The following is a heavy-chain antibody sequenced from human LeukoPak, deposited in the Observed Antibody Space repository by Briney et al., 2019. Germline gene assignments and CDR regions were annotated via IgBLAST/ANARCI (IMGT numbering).Heavy chain of an antibody. CDR1: GGSFNDYF. CDR3: AREDSGFQI. J-gene: IGHJ3*02. Sequence: SETLSLTCTVSGGSFNDYFWSWIRQPPGKGLEWIDYIYHTGGTHYNPSLKSRVTMSLDTSKNQFSLKLSSVTALDTAVYFCAREDSGFQIWGQGTMVTVSS. V-gene: IGHV4-59*01. CDR2: IYHTGGT.